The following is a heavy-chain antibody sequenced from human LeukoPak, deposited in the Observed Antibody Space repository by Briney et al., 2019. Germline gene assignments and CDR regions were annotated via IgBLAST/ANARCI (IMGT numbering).Heavy chain of an antibody. CDR3: ATNSSWFDY. V-gene: IGHV4-59*01. CDR1: GGSISSYY. J-gene: IGHJ4*02. CDR2: IYYSGST. D-gene: IGHD6-13*01. Sequence: PSETLSLTCTVSGGSISSYYWSWIRQPPGKGLEWIGYIYYSGSTNYNPSLKSRVTISVDTSKNQFSLKLSSVTAADTAVYYCATNSSWFDYWGQGTLVTVSS.